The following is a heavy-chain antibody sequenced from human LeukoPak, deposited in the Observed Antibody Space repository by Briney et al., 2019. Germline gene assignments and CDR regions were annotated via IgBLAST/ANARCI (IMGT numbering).Heavy chain of an antibody. CDR2: IYDGGNT. CDR3: ASGHYDSSGYVDDY. D-gene: IGHD3-22*01. CDR1: GGSISNSRYY. Sequence: SETLSLTCTVSGGSISNSRYYWGWIRQPPGKGLEWIGSIYDGGNTYYNPSLKSRVTISVDTSKKQFSLKLSSVTAADTAVYYCASGHYDSSGYVDDYWGQGTLVTVSS. J-gene: IGHJ4*02. V-gene: IGHV4-39*07.